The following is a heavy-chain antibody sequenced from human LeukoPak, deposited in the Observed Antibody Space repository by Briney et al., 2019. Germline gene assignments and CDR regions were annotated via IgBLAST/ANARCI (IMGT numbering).Heavy chain of an antibody. CDR2: TYYRSGWYN. CDR3: SRELAWSPTTD. Sequence: SQTLSLTHAISGDRVYSNSAAWGWIRQSPSRGLEWLGRTYYRSGWYNDYALSVESRITINPDTSKNQVSLQLTSVTPEDTAVYYCSRELAWSPTTDWGPGTLVTVSS. J-gene: IGHJ4*02. D-gene: IGHD1-7*01. CDR1: GDRVYSNSAA. V-gene: IGHV6-1*01.